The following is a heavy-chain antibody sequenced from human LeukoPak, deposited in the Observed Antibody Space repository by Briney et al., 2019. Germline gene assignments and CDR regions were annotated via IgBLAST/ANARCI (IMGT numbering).Heavy chain of an antibody. CDR3: ARDGPYYDFWSGYYKGGFDY. D-gene: IGHD3-3*01. J-gene: IGHJ4*02. CDR2: ISSSSYI. CDR1: GFTFSSYS. Sequence: GGSLRLSCAASGFTFSSYSMNWVRQAPGKGLEWVSSISSSSYIYYADSVKGRFTISRDNAKNSLYPQMNSLRAEDTAVYYCARDGPYYDFWSGYYKGGFDYWGQGTLVTVSS. V-gene: IGHV3-21*01.